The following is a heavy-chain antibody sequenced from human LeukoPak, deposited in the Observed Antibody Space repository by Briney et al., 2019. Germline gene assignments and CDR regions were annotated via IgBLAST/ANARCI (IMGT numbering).Heavy chain of an antibody. CDR3: VRVKGTYFDF. D-gene: IGHD1-1*01. V-gene: IGHV3-48*01. CDR1: GFPFSSYS. J-gene: IGHJ4*02. CDR2: ISASGSNI. Sequence: GGSLRLSCAASGFPFSSYSMNWVRQAPGKGLEWVSYISASGSNIYYLDSVKGRFTVSRDNAMNSLFLQMDRPRAEDKAVYYCVRVKGTYFDFWGQGTLVTVSS.